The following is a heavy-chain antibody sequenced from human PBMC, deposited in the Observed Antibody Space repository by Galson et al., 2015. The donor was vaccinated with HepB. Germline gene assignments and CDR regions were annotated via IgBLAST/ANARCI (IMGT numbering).Heavy chain of an antibody. CDR2: IYYSGNT. CDR3: ARPKFGTNPGAFDI. J-gene: IGHJ3*02. D-gene: IGHD1-14*01. Sequence: SETLSLTCTVSGGSISSSSYYWGWIRQPPGKGLEWIGSIYYSGNTYYKPSLKSRVTISVDTSKNQFSLKLSSVTAADTAVYYCARPKFGTNPGAFDIWGQGTMVTVSS. CDR1: GGSISSSSYY. V-gene: IGHV4-39*07.